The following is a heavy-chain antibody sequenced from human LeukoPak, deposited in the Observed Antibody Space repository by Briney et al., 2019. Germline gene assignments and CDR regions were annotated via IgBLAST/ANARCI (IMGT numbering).Heavy chain of an antibody. CDR3: ARFLPRFLEWHSIDY. D-gene: IGHD3-3*01. Sequence: ASVKVSCEASGYTFTSYGISWVRQAPGQGLEWMGWISAYNGNTNYAQKLQGRVTMTTDTSTSTAYMELRSLRSDDTAVYYCARFLPRFLEWHSIDYWGQGTLVTVSS. CDR2: ISAYNGNT. V-gene: IGHV1-18*01. CDR1: GYTFTSYG. J-gene: IGHJ4*02.